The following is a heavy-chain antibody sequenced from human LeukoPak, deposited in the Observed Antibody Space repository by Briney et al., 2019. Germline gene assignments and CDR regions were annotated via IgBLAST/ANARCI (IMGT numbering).Heavy chain of an antibody. V-gene: IGHV3-48*03. CDR1: GFTFSSYE. Sequence: GGSLRLSCAASGFTFSSYEMNWVRQAPGKGREWVSYISSSGSTIYYADSVKGRFTISRDNAKNSLYLQMNSLRAEDTAVYYCAREGCSSTSCYAGGLYWGQGTLVTVSS. CDR3: AREGCSSTSCYAGGLY. CDR2: ISSSGSTI. J-gene: IGHJ4*02. D-gene: IGHD2-2*01.